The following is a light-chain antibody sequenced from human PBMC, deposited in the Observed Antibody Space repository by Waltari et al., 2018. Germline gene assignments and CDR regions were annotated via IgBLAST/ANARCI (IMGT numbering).Light chain of an antibody. CDR1: SSDVGSYNL. J-gene: IGLJ3*02. V-gene: IGLV2-23*02. Sequence: QSALTQPASVSGSPGQSITISCTGTSSDVGSYNLVSWYQQHPGKAPKLMIYEDSTRTSVCVNRFSGDKSGNTASRTISGLQAEDEADYYCCSYAGSSTFLFGGGTKLTVL. CDR2: EDS. CDR3: CSYAGSSTFL.